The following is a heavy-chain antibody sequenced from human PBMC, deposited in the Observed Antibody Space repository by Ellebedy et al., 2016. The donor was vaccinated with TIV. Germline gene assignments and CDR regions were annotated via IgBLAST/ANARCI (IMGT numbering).Heavy chain of an antibody. Sequence: GESLKISCAASGFVFGDYAMFWIRQPPGKGLEWVSVISWDGSMTYHADSVKGRFTVSIDNRKNSLYLQMNSLKTEDTAFYYCGKDLDVLTGSDYWGQGTLVAVSS. V-gene: IGHV3-43*01. D-gene: IGHD3-9*01. CDR3: GKDLDVLTGSDY. J-gene: IGHJ4*02. CDR2: ISWDGSMT. CDR1: GFVFGDYA.